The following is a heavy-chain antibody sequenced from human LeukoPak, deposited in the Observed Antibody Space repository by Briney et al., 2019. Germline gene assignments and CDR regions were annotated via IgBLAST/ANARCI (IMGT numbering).Heavy chain of an antibody. V-gene: IGHV5-51*01. CDR1: GFNFNNNW. CDR3: AGHSFDTVDAFDV. D-gene: IGHD3-3*02. CDR2: IYPGDYDT. Sequence: GESLKISCEASGFNFNNNWVGWVRQMPGKGLEWMGIIYPGDYDTRYSPSFQGHVTISVDKSISTAYLQWRSLRASDTAMYFCAGHSFDTVDAFDVWGQGTLVTVSS. J-gene: IGHJ4*02.